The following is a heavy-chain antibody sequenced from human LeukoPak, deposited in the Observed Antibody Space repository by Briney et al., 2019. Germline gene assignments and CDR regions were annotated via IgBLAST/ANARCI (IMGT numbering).Heavy chain of an antibody. CDR2: IYYSGST. CDR3: ARDASNSGSPYYFDY. V-gene: IGHV4-39*07. Sequence: SETLSLTCTVSGGSISSSSYYWGWIRQPPGKGLEWIRSIYYSGSTYYNPSLKSRVTISVDTSKNQFSLKLSSVTAADTAVYYCARDASNSGSPYYFDYWGQGTLVTVSS. J-gene: IGHJ4*02. CDR1: GGSISSSSYY. D-gene: IGHD1-26*01.